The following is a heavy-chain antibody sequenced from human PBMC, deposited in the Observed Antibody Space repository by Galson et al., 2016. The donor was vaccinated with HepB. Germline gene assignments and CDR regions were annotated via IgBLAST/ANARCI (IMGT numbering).Heavy chain of an antibody. J-gene: IGHJ6*02. CDR2: LSGRGDNT. V-gene: IGHV3-23*01. D-gene: IGHD3-16*02. CDR3: AKQALIVSGRHMNV. Sequence: LEWVASLSGRGDNTYYADSVKGRFTISRDNSKNTQYLQMNSVRAEDTAVYYCAKQALIVSGRHMNVWGQGTTVTVSS.